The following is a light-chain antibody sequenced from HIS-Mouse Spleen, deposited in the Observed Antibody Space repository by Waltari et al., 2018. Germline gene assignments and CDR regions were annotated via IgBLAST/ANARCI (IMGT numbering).Light chain of an antibody. CDR2: EVS. CDR3: SSFAGSNNDV. CDR1: SSDFGGYDD. J-gene: IGLJ1*01. Sequence: QSALTQPPSASGAPGQSVTISITGTSSDFGGYDDVPWYQHHPGTAPKLMIYEVSKQPSGVPDRFSGSKSGNTASLTVSGLQAEDEADYYCSSFAGSNNDVFGTGTKVTVL. V-gene: IGLV2-8*01.